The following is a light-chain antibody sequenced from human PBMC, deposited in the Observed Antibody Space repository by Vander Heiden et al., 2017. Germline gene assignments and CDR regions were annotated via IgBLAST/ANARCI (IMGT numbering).Light chain of an antibody. CDR2: DAS. V-gene: IGKV3-11*01. CDR1: QSVSSY. J-gene: IGKJ4*01. Sequence: EIVLTQSPATLSLSPGERAILSCRASQSVSSYLAWYQQKPGQAPRLLIYDASNRATGIPARFSGSGSGTDFTLTISSREPEDFAVYYCQQRKTFGGGTKVEIK. CDR3: QQRKT.